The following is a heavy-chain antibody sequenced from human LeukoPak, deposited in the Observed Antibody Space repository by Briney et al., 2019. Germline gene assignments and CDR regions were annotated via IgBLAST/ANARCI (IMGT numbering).Heavy chain of an antibody. Sequence: ASETLSLTCAVYGGSFSGYYWSWVRQAPGKGLEWVSAISGSGGSTYYADSVKGRFTISRDNSKNTLYLQMNSLRAEDTAVYYCAKDSSSSWGWDYYYYMDVWGKGTTVTVSS. CDR3: AKDSSSSWGWDYYYYMDV. CDR1: GGSFSGYY. D-gene: IGHD6-6*01. CDR2: ISGSGGST. V-gene: IGHV3-23*01. J-gene: IGHJ6*03.